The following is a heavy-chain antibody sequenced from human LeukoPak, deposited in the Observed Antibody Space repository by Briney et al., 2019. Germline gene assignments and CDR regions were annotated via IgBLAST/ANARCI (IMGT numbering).Heavy chain of an antibody. CDR1: GGSISSGSYY. CDR2: IYTSGST. D-gene: IGHD5-24*01. V-gene: IGHV4-61*02. CDR3: ARGGKMATIDY. J-gene: IGHJ4*02. Sequence: SETLSLTCTVSGGSISSGSYYWSWIRQPAGKGLEWIGRIYTSGSTNYNPSLKSRVTISVDTSKNQFSLKLSSVTAADTAVYYCARGGKMATIDYWGQGTLVTVSS.